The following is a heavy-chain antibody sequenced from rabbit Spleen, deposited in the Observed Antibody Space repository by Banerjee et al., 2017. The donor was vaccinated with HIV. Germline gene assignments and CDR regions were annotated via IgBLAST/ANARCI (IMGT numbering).Heavy chain of an antibody. CDR3: ARPYDL. J-gene: IGHJ4*01. CDR1: GFDVSTNP. CDR2: IAGDGSLNS. V-gene: IGHV1S40*01. Sequence: QSLEESGGALVKPGTSLTLTCTASGFDVSTNPVCWVRQAPGKGLEWIACIAGDGSLNSYYASWAKGRFTISRASSTMVTLQMTSLTAADTATYFCARPYDLWGQGTLVTVS.